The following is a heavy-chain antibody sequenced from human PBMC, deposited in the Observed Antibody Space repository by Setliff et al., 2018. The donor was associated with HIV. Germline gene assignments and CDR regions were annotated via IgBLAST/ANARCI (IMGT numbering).Heavy chain of an antibody. Sequence: ASVKVSCKASGYTFTSYDINWVRQATGQGLEWMGIINPNGGSTNYAQKFEGRVAMTADTSTNNVHMYLSSLRSEDTAIYYCARGGPGSSFGYDWFDPWGQGTPVTVSS. CDR1: GYTFTSYD. D-gene: IGHD5-18*01. CDR2: INPNGGST. CDR3: ARGGPGSSFGYDWFDP. V-gene: IGHV1-46*01. J-gene: IGHJ5*02.